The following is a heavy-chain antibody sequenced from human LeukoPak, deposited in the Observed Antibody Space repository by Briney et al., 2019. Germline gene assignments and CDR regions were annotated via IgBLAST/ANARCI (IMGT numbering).Heavy chain of an antibody. CDR1: GFTFSSYW. CDR2: IKQDGSEK. V-gene: IGHV3-7*03. CDR3: AKDRSFSSSWYGYPPYFDY. D-gene: IGHD6-13*01. J-gene: IGHJ4*02. Sequence: GGSLRLSCAASGFTFSSYWMSWVRQAPGKGLEWVANIKQDGSEKYYVDSVKGRFTISRDSAKNSLYLQMNSLRAEDTAVYYCAKDRSFSSSWYGYPPYFDYWGQGTLVTVSS.